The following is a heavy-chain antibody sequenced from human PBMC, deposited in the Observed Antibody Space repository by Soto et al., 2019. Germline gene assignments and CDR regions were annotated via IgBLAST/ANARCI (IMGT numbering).Heavy chain of an antibody. CDR1: GGALNSCS. Sequence: GAPVKVCSQDCGGALNSCSIWWVRQAHGKGLDWMGGIIPIFGTANYAQKFQGRVTITADESTSTVYMELSSLRSEDTAVYYCAREKRITIFGVVITNYFDYWGQGTLVTVSS. D-gene: IGHD3-3*01. J-gene: IGHJ4*02. V-gene: IGHV1-69*13. CDR3: AREKRITIFGVVITNYFDY. CDR2: IIPIFGTA.